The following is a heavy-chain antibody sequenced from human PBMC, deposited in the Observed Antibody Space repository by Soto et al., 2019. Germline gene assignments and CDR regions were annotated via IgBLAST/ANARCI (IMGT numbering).Heavy chain of an antibody. CDR3: KVIVVVVAATLDY. D-gene: IGHD2-15*01. Sequence: GGSLRLSCAASGFTFSSYAMHWVRQAPGKGLEWVAVISYDGSNKYYADSVKGRFTISRDNSKNTLYLQMNSLRAEDTAVYYCKVIVVVVAATLDYWGQGTLVTVSS. V-gene: IGHV3-30-3*01. CDR2: ISYDGSNK. J-gene: IGHJ4*02. CDR1: GFTFSSYA.